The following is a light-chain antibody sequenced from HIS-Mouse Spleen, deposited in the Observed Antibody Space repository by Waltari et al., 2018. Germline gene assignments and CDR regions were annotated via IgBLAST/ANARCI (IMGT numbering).Light chain of an antibody. CDR1: SSDVGSYNL. CDR3: CSYAGSSTFV. CDR2: EGS. V-gene: IGLV2-23*01. Sequence: QSALTQPASVSGSPGQSITISCTGTSSDVGSYNLVSWYQQHPAKAPKLMIYEGSKRPSGVSYRFSGSKSGNTASLTISALQAEDEADYYCCSYAGSSTFVFGGGTKLTVL. J-gene: IGLJ3*02.